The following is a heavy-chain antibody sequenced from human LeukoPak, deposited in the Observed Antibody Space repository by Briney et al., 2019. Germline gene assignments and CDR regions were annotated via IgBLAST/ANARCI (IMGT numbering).Heavy chain of an antibody. CDR3: ARSGRTYYYGSGSSY. J-gene: IGHJ4*02. CDR2: IKQDGSEK. D-gene: IGHD3-10*01. Sequence: GGSLRLSCAASGFTFSSYGMSWVRQAPGKGLEWVANIKQDGSEKYYVDSVKGRFTISRDNAKNSLYLQMNSLRAEDTAVYYCARSGRTYYYGSGSSYWGQGTLVTVSS. CDR1: GFTFSSYG. V-gene: IGHV3-7*01.